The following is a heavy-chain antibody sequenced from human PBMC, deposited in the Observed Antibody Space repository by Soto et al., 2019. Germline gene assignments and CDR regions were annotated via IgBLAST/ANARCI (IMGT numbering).Heavy chain of an antibody. CDR1: GFTFSSYA. J-gene: IGHJ6*03. CDR2: ISGSGGST. V-gene: IGHV3-23*01. Sequence: GGSLRLSCAASGFTFSSYAMSWVRQAPGKGLEWVSAISGSGGSTYYADSVKGRFTISRDNSKNTLYLQMNSLRAEDTAVYYCAKNLYCSSTSCYAIYYYYYYMDVWGKGTTVTVSS. CDR3: AKNLYCSSTSCYAIYYYYYYMDV. D-gene: IGHD2-2*01.